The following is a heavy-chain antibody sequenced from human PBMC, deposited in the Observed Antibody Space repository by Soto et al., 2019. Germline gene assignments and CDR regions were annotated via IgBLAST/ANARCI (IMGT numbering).Heavy chain of an antibody. CDR3: AIRSGFYYNWFDH. V-gene: IGHV1-24*01. CDR1: GYTLTELS. J-gene: IGHJ5*02. Sequence: ASVKVSCKVSGYTLTELSMHWVRQAPGKGLEWMGGFDPEDGETIYAQKFQGRVTMTEDTSTDTAYMELSSLRSEDTAVYYCAIRSGFYYNWFDHWGQRTLVTVSS. CDR2: FDPEDGET. D-gene: IGHD3-10*01.